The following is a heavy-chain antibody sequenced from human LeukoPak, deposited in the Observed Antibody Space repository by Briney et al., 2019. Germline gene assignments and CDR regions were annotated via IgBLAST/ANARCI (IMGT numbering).Heavy chain of an antibody. CDR3: ASAYSYIHFDY. CDR2: IYPDDSDT. CDR1: GYKFSTYW. Sequence: GESLKISCKGSGYKFSTYWVAWVRQMPGKGLEWMGIIYPDDSDTRYSPSFQGQVTISADKSINTAYLQWSSLKASDTAMYYCASAYSYIHFDYWGQGTLVTVSS. J-gene: IGHJ4*02. V-gene: IGHV5-51*01. D-gene: IGHD5-18*01.